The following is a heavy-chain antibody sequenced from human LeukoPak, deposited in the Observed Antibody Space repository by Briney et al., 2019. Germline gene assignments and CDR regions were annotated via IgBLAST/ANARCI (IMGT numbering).Heavy chain of an antibody. V-gene: IGHV3-23*01. Sequence: GGSLRLSCVVSGFNFSTYAMSWVRQAPGKGLEWVSTLRSRGVDSYYADSVKGRLTISKDISKNTLYLQMNSLRAEDTAVYYCARVGFLEWLVYYFDYWGQGTLVTVSS. D-gene: IGHD3-3*01. CDR3: ARVGFLEWLVYYFDY. CDR2: LRSRGVDS. CDR1: GFNFSTYA. J-gene: IGHJ4*02.